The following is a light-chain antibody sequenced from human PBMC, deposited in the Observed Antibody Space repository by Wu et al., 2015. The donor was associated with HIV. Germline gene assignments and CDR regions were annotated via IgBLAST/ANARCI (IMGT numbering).Light chain of an antibody. Sequence: VLTQSPVIVSVSPGKSVTLSCKVSHNIANNLAWYQHRPGQSPRLLLHDGTTRARGVSARFRGSGTMTDFALTIDNMQPEDFASYYCQQFWTRPFTFGG. CDR3: QQFWTRPFT. J-gene: IGKJ4*01. V-gene: IGKV3-15*01. CDR1: HNIANN. CDR2: DGT.